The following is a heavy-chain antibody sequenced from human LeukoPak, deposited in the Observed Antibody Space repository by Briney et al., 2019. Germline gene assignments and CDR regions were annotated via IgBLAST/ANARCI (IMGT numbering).Heavy chain of an antibody. CDR1: GFTVSSNY. V-gene: IGHV3-66*01. J-gene: IGHJ4*02. CDR2: IYSGGST. CDR3: ARTTYSSGYYGY. D-gene: IGHD3-22*01. Sequence: GGSLRLSCAASGFTVSSNYMSWVRQAPGKGLEWVSVIYSGGSTYYADSVKGRFTISRDNSKNTLYLQVNSLRAEDTAVYYRARTTYSSGYYGYWGQGTLVTVSS.